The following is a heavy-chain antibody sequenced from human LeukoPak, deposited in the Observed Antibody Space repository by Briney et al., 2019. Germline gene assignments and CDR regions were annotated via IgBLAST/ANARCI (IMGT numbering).Heavy chain of an antibody. CDR1: GGSFSGYY. CDR2: INHSGST. V-gene: IGHV4-34*01. D-gene: IGHD2-21*02. J-gene: IGHJ6*02. Sequence: SETLSLTCAVYGGSFSGYYWSWIRQPPGKGLEWIGEINHSGSTNYNPSLKSRVTISVDTSKNEFSLKLSSVTAADTAVYYCAHSDGIHYGMDVWGQGTTVTVSS. CDR3: AHSDGIHYGMDV.